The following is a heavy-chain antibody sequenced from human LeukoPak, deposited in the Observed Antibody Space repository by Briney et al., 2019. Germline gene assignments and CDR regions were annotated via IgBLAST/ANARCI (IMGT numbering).Heavy chain of an antibody. CDR2: IIPILGIA. Sequence: GASVKVSCKASGGTFSSYAISWVRQAPGQGLEWMGRIIPILGIANYAQKFQGRVTITADKSTSTAYMELSSLRSEDTAVYYCARDPDPIVGARVTWGQGTLVTVSS. CDR3: ARDPDPIVGARVT. J-gene: IGHJ5*02. V-gene: IGHV1-69*04. D-gene: IGHD1-26*01. CDR1: GGTFSSYA.